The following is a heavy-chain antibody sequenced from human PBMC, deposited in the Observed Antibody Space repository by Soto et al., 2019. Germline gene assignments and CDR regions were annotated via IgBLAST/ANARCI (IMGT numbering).Heavy chain of an antibody. J-gene: IGHJ6*02. CDR2: ISGSGGST. D-gene: IGHD3-10*01. CDR1: GFTFSTYA. Sequence: PGGSLRLSCAASGFTFSTYAMTWVRQAPGKGLEWVSAISGSGGSTYYAAPVKGRFTISRDDSKNTLYLQMNSLKTEDTAVYYCTTLITRVRGVAYGMDVWGQGTTVTVSS. V-gene: IGHV3-23*01. CDR3: TTLITRVRGVAYGMDV.